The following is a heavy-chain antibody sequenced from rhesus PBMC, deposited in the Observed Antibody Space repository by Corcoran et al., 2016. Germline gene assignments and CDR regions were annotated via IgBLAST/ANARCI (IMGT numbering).Heavy chain of an antibody. CDR1: GFTVVDCA. CDR2: ISWDGGST. V-gene: IGHV3-134*01. CDR3: SRAPGTADDY. Sequence: DVQLVESGGALAQPGGSLRLSCAASGFTVVDCAMGWGRQGPGKGLEWVSRISWDGGSTYYADSVKGRFTISRDNAKNTLYLQMDRLRAEDTALYYCSRAPGTADDYWGQGVLVTVSS. J-gene: IGHJ4*01. D-gene: IGHD5-42*01.